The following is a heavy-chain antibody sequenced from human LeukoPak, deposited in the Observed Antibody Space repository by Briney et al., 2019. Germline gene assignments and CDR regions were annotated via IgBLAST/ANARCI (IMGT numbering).Heavy chain of an antibody. CDR2: ISSSSSYI. Sequence: GGSLRLPCAASGFTFSSYSMNWVRQAPGKGLEWVSSISSSSSYIYYADSVKGRFTISRDNAKNSLYLQMNSLRAEDTAVYYCATYGSGSYYTNNYWGQGTLVTVSS. J-gene: IGHJ4*02. V-gene: IGHV3-21*01. CDR1: GFTFSSYS. CDR3: ATYGSGSYYTNNY. D-gene: IGHD3-10*01.